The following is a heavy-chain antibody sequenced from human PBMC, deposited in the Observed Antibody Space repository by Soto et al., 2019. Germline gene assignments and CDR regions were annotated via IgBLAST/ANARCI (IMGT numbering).Heavy chain of an antibody. Sequence: EVQLVESGGDLVKPGGSLRLSCAASDFTFSNAWINWVRQAPGKGLEWVGRSKSKTHGGTTDFAAPVKGRFGTSRDDSKKMHEPQINSLNPEEREVDYSHTDFDGTIIVVIVTFWGKGTLGTV. CDR2: SKSKTHGGTT. J-gene: IGHJ4*01. V-gene: IGHV3-15*07. CDR1: DFTFSNAW. CDR3: HTDFDGTIIVVIVTF. D-gene: IGHD1-1*01.